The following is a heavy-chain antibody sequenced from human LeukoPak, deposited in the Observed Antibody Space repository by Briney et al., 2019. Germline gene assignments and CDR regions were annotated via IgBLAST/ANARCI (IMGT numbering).Heavy chain of an antibody. D-gene: IGHD1-26*01. Sequence: PGRSLRLSCAASGFTFSSYGTHWVRQAPGKGLEWVAIISYDGSNKYYADSVKGRFTISRDNSKNTLYLQMNSLRAEDTAVYYCAKDSLGGRNYFDYWGQGTLVTVSS. CDR2: ISYDGSNK. V-gene: IGHV3-30*18. CDR3: AKDSLGGRNYFDY. J-gene: IGHJ4*02. CDR1: GFTFSSYG.